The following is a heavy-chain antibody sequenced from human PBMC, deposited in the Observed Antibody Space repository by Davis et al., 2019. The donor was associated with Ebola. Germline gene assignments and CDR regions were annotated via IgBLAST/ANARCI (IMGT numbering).Heavy chain of an antibody. V-gene: IGHV5-51*01. CDR3: ARYPIGVTYGMDV. D-gene: IGHD2-21*02. CDR2: IYPGDSDT. Sequence: PGGSLRLSCKGSGYRFTSYWIGWVRQMPGKGLEWMGIIYPGDSDTRYSPSFQGQVTISADKSISTAYLQWSSLKASDTAMYYCARYPIGVTYGMDVWGQGTTVTVSS. J-gene: IGHJ6*02. CDR1: GYRFTSYW.